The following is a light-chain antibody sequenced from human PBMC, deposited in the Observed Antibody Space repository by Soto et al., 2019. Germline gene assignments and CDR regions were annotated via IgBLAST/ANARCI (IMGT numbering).Light chain of an antibody. CDR2: EVS. CDR1: SSDVGGYNY. V-gene: IGLV2-14*01. CDR3: SSYTSSSTVDVV. Sequence: QSALTQPASVSGSPGQSITISCTGTSSDVGGYNYVSWYQQHPGKAPKLMIYEVSNRPSGVSNRFSGSKSGNTASLTISGLQAEDEGDYYCSSYTSSSTVDVVFGEGTKVTVL. J-gene: IGLJ2*01.